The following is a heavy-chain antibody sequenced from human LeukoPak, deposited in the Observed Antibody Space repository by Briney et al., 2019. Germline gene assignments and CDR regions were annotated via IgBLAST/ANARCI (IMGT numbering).Heavy chain of an antibody. V-gene: IGHV1-69*13. CDR3: ASSSSGWSRRFDP. D-gene: IGHD6-19*01. J-gene: IGHJ5*02. CDR1: GGTFSSYA. CDR2: IIPIFGTA. Sequence: EASVKVSCKASGGTFSSYAISWVRQAPGQGLEWMGGIIPIFGTANYAQKFQGRVTITADESTSTAYMELSSLRSEDTAVYYCASSSSGWSRRFDPWGQGTLVTVSS.